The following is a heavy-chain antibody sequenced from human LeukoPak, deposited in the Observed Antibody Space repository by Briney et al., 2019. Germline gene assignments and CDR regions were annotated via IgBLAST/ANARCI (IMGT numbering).Heavy chain of an antibody. D-gene: IGHD2-2*02. CDR1: GYTFTPYY. CDR2: INPSGGST. J-gene: IGHJ5*02. CDR3: ARGVRVPATITYWFDP. Sequence: ASVKVSCKPSGYTFTPYYMHWVRQAPRPGIEWTGIINPSGGSTSYAQKFQGRVTMTRDTSTSTVYMELSSLRSEDTAVYYCARGVRVPATITYWFDPWGQGTLVTVSS. V-gene: IGHV1-46*01.